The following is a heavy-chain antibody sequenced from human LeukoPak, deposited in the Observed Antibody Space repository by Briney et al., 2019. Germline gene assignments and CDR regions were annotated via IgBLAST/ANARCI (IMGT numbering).Heavy chain of an antibody. CDR3: ASRVESSGWYGRVY. CDR2: TYHSGST. J-gene: IGHJ4*02. Sequence: SETLSLTCTVSGGSISTYYWNWIRQPPGKGLEWIGYTYHSGSTNYNPSLQIPVTISVDTSKNQFSLKLSSVTAADTAVYYCASRVESSGWYGRVYWGQGTLVTVSS. D-gene: IGHD6-19*01. CDR1: GGSISTYY. V-gene: IGHV4-4*09.